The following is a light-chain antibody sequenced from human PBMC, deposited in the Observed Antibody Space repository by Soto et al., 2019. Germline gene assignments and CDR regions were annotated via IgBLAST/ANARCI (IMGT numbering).Light chain of an antibody. CDR1: QSVSSN. Sequence: LTQSPAPLSVSPGERATLSGRASQSVSSNLAWYQQKPGQAPXXLIYGASSRATGIPDRFIGSGSGTEFTLTISRLEPEDFAVDDCQQYSTSPTFGEGTRLEIK. CDR3: QQYSTSPT. V-gene: IGKV3-20*01. J-gene: IGKJ5*01. CDR2: GAS.